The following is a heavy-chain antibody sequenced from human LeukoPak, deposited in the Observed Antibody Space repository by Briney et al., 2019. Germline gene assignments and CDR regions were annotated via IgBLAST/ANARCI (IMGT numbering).Heavy chain of an antibody. Sequence: GGSLRLSCAASGFTFSSYAMSWVRQAPGKGLEWVSAISGSGGSTYYADSVKGRFTISRDNAKNSLYLQMNSLRAEDTAVYYCARDQIVLMVYGGIDYWGQGTLVTVSS. CDR1: GFTFSSYA. J-gene: IGHJ4*02. CDR3: ARDQIVLMVYGGIDY. CDR2: ISGSGGST. D-gene: IGHD2-8*01. V-gene: IGHV3-23*01.